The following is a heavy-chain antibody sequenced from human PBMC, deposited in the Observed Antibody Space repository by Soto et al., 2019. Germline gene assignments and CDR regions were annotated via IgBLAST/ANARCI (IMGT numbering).Heavy chain of an antibody. V-gene: IGHV3-9*01. J-gene: IGHJ4*02. CDR1: GFTFDDYA. D-gene: IGHD3-9*01. CDR3: AKGSGHDILTGPETFDY. Sequence: GGSLRLSCAASGFTFDDYAMHWVRQAPGKGLEWVSGISWNSGSIGYADSVKGRFTISRDNAKNSLYLQMNSLRAEDTALYYCAKGSGHDILTGPETFDYWGQGTLVTVSS. CDR2: ISWNSGSI.